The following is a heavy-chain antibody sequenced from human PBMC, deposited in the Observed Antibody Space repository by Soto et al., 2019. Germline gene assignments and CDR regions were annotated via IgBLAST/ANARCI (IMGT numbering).Heavy chain of an antibody. CDR3: AKSIRYCSSTSCYNYWYFDL. CDR1: GFTFDDYA. J-gene: IGHJ2*01. D-gene: IGHD2-2*01. V-gene: IGHV3-9*01. CDR2: ISWNSGSI. Sequence: EVQLVESGGGLVQPGRSLRLSCAASGFTFDDYAMHWVRQAPGKGLEWVSGISWNSGSIGYADSVKGRFTISRDNAKNSLYLRMNSLRAEDTALYYCAKSIRYCSSTSCYNYWYFDLWGRGTLVTVSS.